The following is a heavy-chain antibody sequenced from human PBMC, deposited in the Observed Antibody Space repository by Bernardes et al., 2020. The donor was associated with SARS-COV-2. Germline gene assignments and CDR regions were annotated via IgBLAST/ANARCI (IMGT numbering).Heavy chain of an antibody. V-gene: IGHV3-48*02. D-gene: IGHD2-8*01. CDR1: GFTFSTYT. J-gene: IGHJ4*02. Sequence: GGSLRLSCAASGFTFSTYTMNWVRQAPGKGLEWVSYISTSSGTIYYADSVKGRFTISRDNAKNSLYLQMKGLRHEDTAVYYCARESLPGAMYANFDYWGQGTLVTVSS. CDR2: ISTSSGTI. CDR3: ARESLPGAMYANFDY.